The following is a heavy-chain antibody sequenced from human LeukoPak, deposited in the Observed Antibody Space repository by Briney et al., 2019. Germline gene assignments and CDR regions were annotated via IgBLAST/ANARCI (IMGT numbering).Heavy chain of an antibody. CDR3: ARDTLSDIVLMVYASRFDP. CDR1: GGTFSSYA. CDR2: IIPIFGTA. D-gene: IGHD2-8*01. J-gene: IGHJ5*02. Sequence: SVTVSCKASGGTFSSYAISWVRQAPGQGLEWMGGIIPIFGTANYAQKFQGRVTITADESTSTAYMELSSLRSEDTAVYYCARDTLSDIVLMVYASRFDPWGQGTLVTVSS. V-gene: IGHV1-69*13.